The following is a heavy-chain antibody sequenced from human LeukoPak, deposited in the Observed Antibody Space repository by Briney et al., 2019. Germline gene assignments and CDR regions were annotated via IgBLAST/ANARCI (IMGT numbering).Heavy chain of an antibody. D-gene: IGHD5-18*01. J-gene: IGHJ4*02. Sequence: GGSLRLSCAASGFTFSNSNMNWVRQAPGKGLEWVSFITSSSSATYYADSVKGRFTISRDNAKNSLYLQMNSLRAEDTAVYYCARADPDTAMVKDYWGQGTLVTVSS. CDR1: GFTFSNSN. CDR2: ITSSSSAT. V-gene: IGHV3-48*04. CDR3: ARADPDTAMVKDY.